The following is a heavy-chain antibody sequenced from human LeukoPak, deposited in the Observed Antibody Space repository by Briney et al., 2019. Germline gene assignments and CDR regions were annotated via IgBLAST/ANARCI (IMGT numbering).Heavy chain of an antibody. CDR2: IISILGIA. CDR1: VCTFSSYT. D-gene: IGHD3-22*01. Sequence: PVKVSCKASVCTFSSYTISGLRQAAGQGLEWMGRIISILGIANYAQKFQGRVTITADKSTSTAYMELSSLRSEDTAVYYCARVGVDSSGYYRPNYYYYYGMDVWGQGTTVTVSS. CDR3: ARVGVDSSGYYRPNYYYYYGMDV. V-gene: IGHV1-69*02. J-gene: IGHJ6*02.